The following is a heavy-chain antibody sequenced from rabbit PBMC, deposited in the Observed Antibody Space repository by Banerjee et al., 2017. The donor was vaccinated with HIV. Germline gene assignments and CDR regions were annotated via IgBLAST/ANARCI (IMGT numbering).Heavy chain of an antibody. CDR2: IDPVFGNT. CDR3: VRETETYAGGAGYGYYFNL. J-gene: IGHJ4*01. V-gene: IGHV1S40*01. D-gene: IGHD6-1*01. Sequence: QSLAESGGGLVQPEGSLTLTCTASGFSFSSSYYMCWVRQAPGKGLEWIGYIDPVFGNTVYASWVNGRFTISKTSSTTVTLQLNSLTAADTATYFCVRETETYAGGAGYGYYFNLW. CDR1: GFSFSSSYY.